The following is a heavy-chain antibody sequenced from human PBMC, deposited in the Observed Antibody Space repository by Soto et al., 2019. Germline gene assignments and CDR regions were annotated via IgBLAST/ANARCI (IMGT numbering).Heavy chain of an antibody. Sequence: GGSLRLSCAASGFTFSSYAMSWVRQAPGKGLEWVSGISGSGGSTYYADSVKGRFTISRDNSRNTLYLQMNSLRAEDTAVYYCAKALRFLEWYQLDYWGQGTLVTVSS. CDR2: ISGSGGST. D-gene: IGHD3-3*01. CDR1: GFTFSSYA. J-gene: IGHJ4*02. V-gene: IGHV3-23*01. CDR3: AKALRFLEWYQLDY.